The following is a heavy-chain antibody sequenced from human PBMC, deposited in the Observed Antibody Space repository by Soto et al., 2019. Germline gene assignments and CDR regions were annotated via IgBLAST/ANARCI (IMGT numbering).Heavy chain of an antibody. D-gene: IGHD6-19*01. CDR3: AKSCSSGWYGWFDP. CDR1: GFSLRTSGVG. Sequence: QITLKESGPTLVKPTQTLTLTCIFSGFSLRTSGVGVGWIRQPPGEALEWLGFIYWNDDKRYSPSLKSRLTITKDTSKNQVVLTMTNMDPVDTATYYCAKSCSSGWYGWFDPWGQGTLVTVSS. V-gene: IGHV2-5*01. CDR2: IYWNDDK. J-gene: IGHJ5*02.